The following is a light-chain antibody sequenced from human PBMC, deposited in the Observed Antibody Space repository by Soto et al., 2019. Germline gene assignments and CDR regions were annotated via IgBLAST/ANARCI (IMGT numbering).Light chain of an antibody. CDR3: QQYYNTPLT. Sequence: DIVLTQSPDSLAVSLGERATINCKSSQSILYNSNNRNYLAWYQQKPGQPPKLLIYWASTRESGVPDRFSGSGSGTDFTLTISSLQAEDVAVYVCQQYYNTPLTFGGGTKVEIK. CDR1: QSILYNSNNRNY. CDR2: WAS. J-gene: IGKJ4*01. V-gene: IGKV4-1*01.